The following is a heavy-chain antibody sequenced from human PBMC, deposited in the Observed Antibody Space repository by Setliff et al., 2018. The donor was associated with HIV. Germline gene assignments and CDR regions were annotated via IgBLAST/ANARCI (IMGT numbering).Heavy chain of an antibody. D-gene: IGHD2-15*01. CDR3: ARLGSHCKNAFCPPY. Sequence: SETLSLTCTVYGGSFSNYYTNWIRQPPGKGLEWIGELSPSGTTRSNPSLKSRVTISGDTSKNQVSLRLSSVTAADTAVYYCARLGSHCKNAFCPPYWGQGTLVT. V-gene: IGHV4-34*01. CDR2: LSPSGTT. CDR1: GGSFSNYY. J-gene: IGHJ4*02.